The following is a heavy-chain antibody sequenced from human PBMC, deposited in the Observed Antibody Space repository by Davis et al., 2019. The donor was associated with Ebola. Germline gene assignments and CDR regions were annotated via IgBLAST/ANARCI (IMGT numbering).Heavy chain of an antibody. Sequence: MPSETLSLTCTVPGGSISSYYWSWIRQPPGKGLEWIGYIYYSGSTNYNPSLKSRVSISVDTSKNQFSLKLSSVTAADTAVYYCARLYTAMVFYGMDVWGQGTTVTVSS. J-gene: IGHJ6*02. CDR2: IYYSGST. CDR3: ARLYTAMVFYGMDV. CDR1: GGSISSYY. D-gene: IGHD5-18*01. V-gene: IGHV4-59*08.